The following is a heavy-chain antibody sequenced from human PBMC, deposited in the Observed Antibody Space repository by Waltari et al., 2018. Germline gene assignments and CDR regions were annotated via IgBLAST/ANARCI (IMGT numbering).Heavy chain of an antibody. J-gene: IGHJ5*02. V-gene: IGHV4-30-4*08. CDR2: IYYSGST. CDR1: GGSISSGAYS. D-gene: IGHD5-12*01. Sequence: QVQMQESGPGLVKPSQTLSLTCTVSGGSISSGAYSWSWIRPPPGKGLEWIGYIYYSGSTYYNPSLKSRVTISVDTSKNQFSLKLSSVTAADTAVYYCARVSATKWFDPWGQGTLVTVSS. CDR3: ARVSATKWFDP.